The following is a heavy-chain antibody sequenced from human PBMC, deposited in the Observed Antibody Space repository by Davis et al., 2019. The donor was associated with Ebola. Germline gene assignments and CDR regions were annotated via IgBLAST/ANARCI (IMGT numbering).Heavy chain of an antibody. D-gene: IGHD2-15*01. J-gene: IGHJ5*02. CDR2: INPNSGGT. CDR1: GGTFSSYA. Sequence: AASVKVSCKASGGTFSSYAMHWVRQAPGQGLEWMGWINPNSGGTNYAQKFQGWVTMTRDTSISTAYIELSRLRSDDTAVYYCARGVVPGNWFDPWGQGTLVTVSS. V-gene: IGHV1-2*04. CDR3: ARGVVPGNWFDP.